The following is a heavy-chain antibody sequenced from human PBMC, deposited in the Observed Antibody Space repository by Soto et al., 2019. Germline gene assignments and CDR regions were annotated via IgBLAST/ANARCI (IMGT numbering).Heavy chain of an antibody. Sequence: EVQLVESGGGLVQPGGSLRLSCAASGFTFNNFWMYWVRQTPEKGLVWVSGINSDGTTTIYADSVKGRFTISRDNAKNTLYLQMNSLTVEDTAIYYCVRDIRWGQGTQVTVSS. CDR3: VRDIR. J-gene: IGHJ4*02. CDR1: GFTFNNFW. V-gene: IGHV3-74*01. CDR2: INSDGTTT.